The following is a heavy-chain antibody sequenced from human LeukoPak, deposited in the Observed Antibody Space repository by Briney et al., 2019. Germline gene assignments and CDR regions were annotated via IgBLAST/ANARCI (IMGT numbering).Heavy chain of an antibody. CDR2: IYIGGST. D-gene: IGHD3-16*02. J-gene: IGHJ1*01. CDR1: GFTVSRNY. V-gene: IGHV3-53*01. CDR3: AKTGADYYEYISGSYRYVHH. Sequence: GGTLRLSCAASGFTVSRNYMSCVRQAPGKGLEWVSVIYIGGSTYYADSVKGRFTISRDNSKNTLYLQVNSLRAEDTAVYYCAKTGADYYEYISGSYRYVHHWGQGTLVSVCS.